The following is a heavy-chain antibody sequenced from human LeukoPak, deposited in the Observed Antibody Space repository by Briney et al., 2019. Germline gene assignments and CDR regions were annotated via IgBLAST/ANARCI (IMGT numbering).Heavy chain of an antibody. CDR1: GLTFSTYG. J-gene: IGHJ6*03. CDR3: ARDPTRRTVTTRSRNYYYYYMDV. CDR2: ISGSGGST. V-gene: IGHV3-23*01. D-gene: IGHD4-17*01. Sequence: PGGSLRLSCAASGLTFSTYGMTWVRQAPGKGLEWVSGISGSGGSTYYADSVKGRFTISRDNAKNTLYLQMNSLRAEDTAVYYCARDPTRRTVTTRSRNYYYYYMDVWGKGTTVTVSS.